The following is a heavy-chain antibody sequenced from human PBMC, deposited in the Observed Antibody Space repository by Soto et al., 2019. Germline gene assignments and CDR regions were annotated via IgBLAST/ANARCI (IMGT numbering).Heavy chain of an antibody. CDR2: FDPEDGET. D-gene: IGHD2-2*02. V-gene: IGHV1-24*01. CDR3: ATLPLTCSTSCYRGRAFDI. Sequence: VASVKVSCKVSGYTLTELSMHWVRQAPGKGLEWMGGFDPEDGETIYAQKFQGRVTMTEDTSTDTAYMELSSLRSEDTAVYYCATLPLTCSTSCYRGRAFDIWGQGTMVTVSS. J-gene: IGHJ3*02. CDR1: GYTLTELS.